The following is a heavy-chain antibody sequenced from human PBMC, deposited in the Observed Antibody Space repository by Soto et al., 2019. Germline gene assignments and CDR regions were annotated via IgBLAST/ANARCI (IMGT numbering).Heavy chain of an antibody. J-gene: IGHJ6*02. CDR1: GGTXTSYS. Sequence: GXSXKVSCKASGGTXTSYSIRWVRQAPGQGLEWMGGIIPIFGTANYAQKFQVRVTMTADESTSTADMELISLRSEDTAVYYFARDGPIYDILSARYLYGMDVWGQGTTVTVSS. CDR3: ARDGPIYDILSARYLYGMDV. CDR2: IIPIFGTA. D-gene: IGHD3-9*01. V-gene: IGHV1-69*13.